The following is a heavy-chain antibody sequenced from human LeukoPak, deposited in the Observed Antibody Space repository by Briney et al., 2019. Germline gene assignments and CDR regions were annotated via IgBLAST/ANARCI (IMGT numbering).Heavy chain of an antibody. D-gene: IGHD6-13*01. CDR2: IKSKTDGGTT. CDR1: GFTFSNAW. Sequence: PGGSLRLSCAASGFTFSNAWMSWVRQAPGKGLEWVGRIKSKTDGGTTDYGAPVKGRFTISRDDSKNTLYLQMNSLRGEDTAVYYCAPPPIAATGNWGQGTLVTVSS. V-gene: IGHV3-15*01. CDR3: APPPIAATGN. J-gene: IGHJ4*02.